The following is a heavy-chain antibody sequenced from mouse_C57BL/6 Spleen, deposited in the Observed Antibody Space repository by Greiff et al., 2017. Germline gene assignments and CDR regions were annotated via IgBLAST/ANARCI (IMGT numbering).Heavy chain of an antibody. J-gene: IGHJ4*01. V-gene: IGHV1-22*01. CDR3: AGRGTRARDY. Sequence: EVKLQESGPELVKPGASVKMSCKASGYTFTDSNMHWVKQSHGKSLEWIGYINPNNGGTSYNQKFKGKATLTVNKSSSTAYMELRSLTSEDSAVYYCAGRGTRARDYWGQGTSVTVSS. D-gene: IGHD4-1*01. CDR2: INPNNGGT. CDR1: GYTFTDSN.